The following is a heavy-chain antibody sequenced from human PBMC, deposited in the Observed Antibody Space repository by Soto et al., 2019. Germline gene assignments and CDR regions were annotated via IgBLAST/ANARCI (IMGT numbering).Heavy chain of an antibody. D-gene: IGHD4-17*01. CDR2: ISFDGSNE. V-gene: IGHV3-30-3*01. CDR3: PRPAATVIFYSGMDV. Sequence: QVQLVEFGGGVVQPGRSLRLSCAASGFTFSDYAMHWVRQAPGKGLEWVAIISFDGSNEHYADSVQGRFTISRDNSENTLYLQMNSLRADDTAVYYCPRPAATVIFYSGMDVWGQGTTVTVSS. J-gene: IGHJ6*02. CDR1: GFTFSDYA.